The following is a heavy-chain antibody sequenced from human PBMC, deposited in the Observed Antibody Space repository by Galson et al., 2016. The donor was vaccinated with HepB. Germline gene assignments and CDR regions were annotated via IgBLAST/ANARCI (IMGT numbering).Heavy chain of an antibody. CDR3: ASMGGGSGSWYKD. J-gene: IGHJ4*02. Sequence: SLRLSCAASGFTFSNYAMSWVRQAPGKGLEWVSRISGSGDTTNYADSVRGRFTISRDNSKSKLFLQLSSLRAGDTAVYYCASMGGGSGSWYKDWGQGNLVTVSS. CDR1: GFTFSNYA. V-gene: IGHV3-23*01. CDR2: ISGSGDTT. D-gene: IGHD6-13*01.